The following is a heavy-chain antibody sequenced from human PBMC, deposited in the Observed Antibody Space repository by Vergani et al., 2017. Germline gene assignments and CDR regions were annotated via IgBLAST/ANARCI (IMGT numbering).Heavy chain of an antibody. CDR2: FDPEDGET. D-gene: IGHD3-3*01. J-gene: IGHJ4*02. CDR3: ATATRDFWSGDFGL. Sequence: QVQLVQSGAEVKKPGASVKVSCKASGYTLTELSMLCVRQAPGKGLVWMGGFDPEDGETIYAQKFQGRVTMTEDTTTDTAYMELSSLRSEDTAVYYCATATRDFWSGDFGLWGQGTLVTVSS. CDR1: GYTLTELS. V-gene: IGHV1-24*01.